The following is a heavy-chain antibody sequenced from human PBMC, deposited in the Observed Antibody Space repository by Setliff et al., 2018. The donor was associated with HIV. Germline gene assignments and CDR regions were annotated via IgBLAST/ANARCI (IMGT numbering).Heavy chain of an antibody. J-gene: IGHJ5*02. Sequence: SETLSLTCTVSGGSISNSRYYWSWIRQPPGKGLEWIGSIYYSGSTYYNPSLKSRVTISVDTSKNQFSLKLSSVTAADAAVYYCASRVYYYDSSGYLREEGFDPWGQGALVTVSS. CDR2: IYYSGST. D-gene: IGHD3-22*01. V-gene: IGHV4-39*01. CDR3: ASRVYYYDSSGYLREEGFDP. CDR1: GGSISNSRYY.